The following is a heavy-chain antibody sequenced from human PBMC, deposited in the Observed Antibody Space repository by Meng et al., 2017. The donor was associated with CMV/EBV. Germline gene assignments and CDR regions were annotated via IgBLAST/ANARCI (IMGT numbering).Heavy chain of an antibody. CDR3: ARENTNWFDP. J-gene: IGHJ5*02. CDR1: GGSISSSSYY. V-gene: IGHV4-39*02. Sequence: GSLRLSCTVSGGSISSSSYYWGWIRQPPGKGLEWIGSIYYSGSTYYNPSLKSRVTISVDTSKNQFSLKLSSVTAADTAVYYCARENTNWFDPRGQGTLVTVSS. CDR2: IYYSGST.